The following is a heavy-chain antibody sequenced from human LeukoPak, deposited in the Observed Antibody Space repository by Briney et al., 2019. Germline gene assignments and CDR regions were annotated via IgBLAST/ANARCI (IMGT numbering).Heavy chain of an antibody. J-gene: IGHJ5*02. D-gene: IGHD1-7*01. CDR3: ARDRTRNNWNYDWFDP. CDR2: ISAFSGNT. Sequence: ASVKVSCKASGYTFTNYGISWVRQAPGQGLEWMGWISAFSGNTHYAQKIQGRVTITADESTSTAYMELSSLRSEDTAVYYCARDRTRNNWNYDWFDPWGQGTLVTVSS. CDR1: GYTFTNYG. V-gene: IGHV1-18*01.